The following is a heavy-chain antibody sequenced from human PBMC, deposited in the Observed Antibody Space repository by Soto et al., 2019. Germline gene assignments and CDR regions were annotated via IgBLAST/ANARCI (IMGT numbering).Heavy chain of an antibody. J-gene: IGHJ4*01. CDR2: ISPTVGIP. V-gene: IGHV1-69*02. Sequence: QVHLVQSGAEVKKPGPSVKVSCKASGGTFSSYIISWVRQAPGQGLEWMGRISPTVGIPNYAQKFQGRVTITADRSTSTAYMELSSLRSEDTAIYYCATLGSGSYDYWGHGTLVTVSS. D-gene: IGHD1-26*01. CDR1: GGTFSSYI. CDR3: ATLGSGSYDY.